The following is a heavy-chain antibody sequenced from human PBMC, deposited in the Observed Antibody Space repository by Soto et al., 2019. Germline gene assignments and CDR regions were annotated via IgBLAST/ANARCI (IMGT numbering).Heavy chain of an antibody. Sequence: SETLSLTCTVSGGSISSSSYYWGWIRQPPGKGLEWIGSIYYSGSTYYNPSLKSRVTISVDTSKNQFSLKLSSVTAADTAVYYCARRSSGWLIDYWGQGTLVTVSS. CDR1: GGSISSSSYY. CDR2: IYYSGST. D-gene: IGHD6-19*01. V-gene: IGHV4-39*01. J-gene: IGHJ4*02. CDR3: ARRSSGWLIDY.